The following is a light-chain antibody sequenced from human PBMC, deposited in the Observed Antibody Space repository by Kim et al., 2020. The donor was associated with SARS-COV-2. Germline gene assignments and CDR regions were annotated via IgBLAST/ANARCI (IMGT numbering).Light chain of an antibody. CDR2: DVS. CDR1: SSNVGGYND. J-gene: IGLJ3*02. Sequence: GQWFTIACTGTSSNVGGYNDVSWYQQHPGKAPKLMIYDVSKRPSGVSNRFSGSKSGNTASLTISGLQAEDEADYYCSSYTSSSNWVFGGGTQLTVL. V-gene: IGLV2-14*04. CDR3: SSYTSSSNWV.